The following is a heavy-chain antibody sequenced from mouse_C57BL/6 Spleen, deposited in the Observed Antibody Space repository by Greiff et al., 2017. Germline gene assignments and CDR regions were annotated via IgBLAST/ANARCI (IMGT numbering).Heavy chain of an antibody. V-gene: IGHV1-76*01. J-gene: IGHJ4*01. CDR3: ARFDYDYYAMDY. Sequence: QVQLQQSGAELVRPGASVKLSCKASGYTFTDYYINWVKQRPGQGLEWIARIYPGSGNTYYNEKFKGKATLTAEKSSSTAYMQLSSLTSEDSAVYFCARFDYDYYAMDYWGQGTSVTVSS. CDR1: GYTFTDYY. D-gene: IGHD2-4*01. CDR2: IYPGSGNT.